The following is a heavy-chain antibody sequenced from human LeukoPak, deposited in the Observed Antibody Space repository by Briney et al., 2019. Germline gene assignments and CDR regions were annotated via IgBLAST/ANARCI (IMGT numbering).Heavy chain of an antibody. CDR3: ARVANSWYASLGAFDI. CDR2: MNPNSGNT. CDR1: GYTFTSYD. Sequence: GASVKVSCKASGYTFTSYDINWVRQATGQGLEWMGLMNPNSGNTGYAQKFQGRVTMTRNTSISTAYMELSSLRSEDTAVYYCARVANSWYASLGAFDIWGQGTMVTVSS. D-gene: IGHD6-13*01. J-gene: IGHJ3*02. V-gene: IGHV1-8*01.